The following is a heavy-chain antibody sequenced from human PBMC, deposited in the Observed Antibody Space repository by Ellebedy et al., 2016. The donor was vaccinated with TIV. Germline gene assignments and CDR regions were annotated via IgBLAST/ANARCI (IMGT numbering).Heavy chain of an antibody. CDR2: IGGSGGRA. Sequence: PGGSLRLSCAASGFTFSTYALTWVRQAPGRGLEWVSAIGGSGGRANYADSVRGRFTISRDNSKSTLFLYMNNLRAEDTAVYYCARPSRRRIRGVMTEYFYGMDVWGQGTTVTVSS. CDR3: ARPSRRRIRGVMTEYFYGMDV. J-gene: IGHJ6*02. CDR1: GFTFSTYA. D-gene: IGHD3-10*01. V-gene: IGHV3-23*01.